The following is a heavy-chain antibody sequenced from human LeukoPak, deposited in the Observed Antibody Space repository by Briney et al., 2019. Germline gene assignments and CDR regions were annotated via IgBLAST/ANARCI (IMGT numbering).Heavy chain of an antibody. Sequence: SETLSLTCTVSGAFISTYYWSCIRQPAGKGLEWVGRIFASGTTNYNPSLESRVAMSVDTSKNQFSLNLSSVTAADTAIYYCVQDGPLRSDYWGQGTLVTVSS. V-gene: IGHV4-4*07. CDR3: VQDGPLRSDY. CDR2: IFASGTT. J-gene: IGHJ4*02. D-gene: IGHD3-16*01. CDR1: GAFISTYY.